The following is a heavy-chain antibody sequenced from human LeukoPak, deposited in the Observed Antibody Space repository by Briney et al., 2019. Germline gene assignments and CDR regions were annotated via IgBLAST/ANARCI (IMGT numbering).Heavy chain of an antibody. D-gene: IGHD2-15*01. CDR1: GGSISSSSSIC. Sequence: SETLSLTCAVSGGSISSSSSICWTWVRQPPGEGLEWIGEIYHNGATNYNPSLKSRVTMLLDKSKNQFFLKLNSVTAADTAVYYWARNGGSSDYDYGGQGPRVPVSA. V-gene: IGHV4-4*02. J-gene: IGHJ4*02. CDR2: IYHNGAT. CDR3: ARNGGSSDYDY.